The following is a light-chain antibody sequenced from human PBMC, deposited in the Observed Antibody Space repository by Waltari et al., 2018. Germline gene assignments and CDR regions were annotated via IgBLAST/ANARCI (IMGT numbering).Light chain of an antibody. Sequence: DIQMTQSPSSLSASIGDRVTITCQASQDIRNHLHWYQQKPGRAPKLLIYDASNLQTGVPSRFSGSGSATHFTFTISSLQPEDIATYYCQKYDNLPLFGGGSKVEL. CDR2: DAS. CDR3: QKYDNLPL. J-gene: IGKJ4*01. CDR1: QDIRNH. V-gene: IGKV1-33*01.